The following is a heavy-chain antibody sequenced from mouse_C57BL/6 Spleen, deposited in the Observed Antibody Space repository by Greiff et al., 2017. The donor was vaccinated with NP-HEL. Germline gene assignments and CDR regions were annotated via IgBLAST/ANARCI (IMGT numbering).Heavy chain of an antibody. D-gene: IGHD2-2*01. V-gene: IGHV1-50*01. J-gene: IGHJ4*01. CDR3: ARLVTTASYYAMDY. CDR2: IDPSDSYT. CDR1: GYTFTSYW. Sequence: QVQLQQPGAELVKPGASVKLSCKASGYTFTSYWMQWVKQRPGQGLEWIGEIDPSDSYTNYNQKFKGKATLTVDTSSSTAYMQLSSLTSEDSAVYYCARLVTTASYYAMDYWGQGTSVTVSS.